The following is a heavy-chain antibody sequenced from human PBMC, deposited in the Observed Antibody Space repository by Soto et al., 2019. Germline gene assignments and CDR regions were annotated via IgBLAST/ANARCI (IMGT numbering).Heavy chain of an antibody. J-gene: IGHJ4*02. CDR2: IWYDGSNK. D-gene: IGHD6-13*01. CDR3: ARDGCGQQLVWGFDY. CDR1: GFTFSSYG. V-gene: IGHV3-33*01. Sequence: QVQLVESGGGVVQPGRSLRLSCAASGFTFSSYGMHWVRQAPGKGLEWVAVIWYDGSNKYYADSVKGRFTISRDNSKNTLYLQMNSLRAEDTAVYYCARDGCGQQLVWGFDYWGQGTLVTVSS.